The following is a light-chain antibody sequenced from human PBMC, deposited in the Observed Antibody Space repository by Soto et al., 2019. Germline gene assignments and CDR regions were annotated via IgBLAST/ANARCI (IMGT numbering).Light chain of an antibody. Sequence: QSALTQPASVSGSPGQSITISCTGTSSDVGGYNHVSWYQHSPGKAPKLILFAVSDRPSGVSHRFSGSKSGNTASLIISGLQADDEADYYCCSYTSLSTVVFGGGTKLTVL. CDR3: CSYTSLSTVV. CDR1: SSDVGGYNH. CDR2: AVS. V-gene: IGLV2-14*01. J-gene: IGLJ2*01.